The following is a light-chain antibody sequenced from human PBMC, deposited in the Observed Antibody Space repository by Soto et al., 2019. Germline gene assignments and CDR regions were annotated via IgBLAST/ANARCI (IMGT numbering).Light chain of an antibody. J-gene: IGKJ4*01. V-gene: IGKV4-1*01. Sequence: DIVLTQSPDSLAVSLGEMATINCKSSQSVLYSSSNKTYLAWYQQRPGQPPKLLIYWASTRGPGVPHRFSGSGSGTDFTLTISGLQAEDVAGYCCQQYYTVPVTFGGGTKVQIK. CDR1: QSVLYSSSNKTY. CDR3: QQYYTVPVT. CDR2: WAS.